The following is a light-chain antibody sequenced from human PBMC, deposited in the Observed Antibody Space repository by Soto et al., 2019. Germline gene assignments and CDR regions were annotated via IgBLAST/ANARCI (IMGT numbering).Light chain of an antibody. CDR3: QVWDSSTDDLYV. Sequence: SYELTQPPSVSVAPGQTAIVTCDGNNIGSNSVHWYQQKPGRAPELVVYADSDRPSGVPERFSGSNSGNTATLTISRVEAGDEADYYCQVWDSSTDDLYVFGPGTKLTVL. J-gene: IGLJ1*01. V-gene: IGLV3-21*02. CDR2: ADS. CDR1: NIGSNS.